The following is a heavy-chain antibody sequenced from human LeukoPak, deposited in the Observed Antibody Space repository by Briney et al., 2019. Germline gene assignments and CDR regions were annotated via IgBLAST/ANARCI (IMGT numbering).Heavy chain of an antibody. J-gene: IGHJ4*02. D-gene: IGHD4-17*01. CDR1: GFTFSTSA. Sequence: GGSLRLSCVVSGFTFSTSAMSWVRQAPGKGLEWASGISESGGSTYYADSVKGRFTISRDNAKNSLYLQMNSLRAEDTAVYYCARNQVYGDYAAFDYWGQGTLVTVSS. CDR2: ISESGGST. CDR3: ARNQVYGDYAAFDY. V-gene: IGHV3-23*01.